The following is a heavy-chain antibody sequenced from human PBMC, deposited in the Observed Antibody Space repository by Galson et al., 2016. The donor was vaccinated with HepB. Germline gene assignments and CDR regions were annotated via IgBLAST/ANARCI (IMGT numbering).Heavy chain of an antibody. CDR2: ISHSATAI. Sequence: SLRLSCAASGFTFSDYYMSWIRQAPGKGLEWISYISHSATAIYHADSVKGRFTISRDNAKNSLYLQMNSLRAEDTAMYYCARVKRRGVYGFDDWGQGILVIVSS. CDR1: GFTFSDYY. J-gene: IGHJ4*02. CDR3: ARVKRRGVYGFDD. D-gene: IGHD5/OR15-5a*01. V-gene: IGHV3-11*01.